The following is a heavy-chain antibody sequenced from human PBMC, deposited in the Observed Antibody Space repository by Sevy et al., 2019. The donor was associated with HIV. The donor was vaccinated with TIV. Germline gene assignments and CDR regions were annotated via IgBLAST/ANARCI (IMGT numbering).Heavy chain of an antibody. V-gene: IGHV3-30*18. CDR2: ISYDGRNK. CDR1: GIIFTTSG. J-gene: IGHJ6*02. CDR3: AKDSTGYNGMDV. Sequence: GGSPRLSCAVSGIIFTTSGMHWVRQAPGKGLEWVAVISYDGRNKFYGDSVKGRFTISRDNSKNILYLQMNSLRVEDTAVYYCAKDSTGYNGMDVWGQGTMVTVSS. D-gene: IGHD1-1*01.